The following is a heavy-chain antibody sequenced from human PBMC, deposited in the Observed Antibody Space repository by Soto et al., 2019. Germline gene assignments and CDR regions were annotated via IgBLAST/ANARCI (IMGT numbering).Heavy chain of an antibody. Sequence: EVQLVESGGGLVKPGGSLRRSCAGSGFTFSNAWRCWVRRATGKGLEWVGRIKSDAYGGAIDYAAPVKGRFTISRDDSKNTLFLQMNNLRAEDTAVYSCTTTKGRLEPPTHDFWGQGNPVIVSS. D-gene: IGHD2-8*01. J-gene: IGHJ4*02. CDR1: GFTFSNAW. CDR3: TTTKGRLEPPTHDF. V-gene: IGHV3-15*01. CDR2: IKSDAYGGAI.